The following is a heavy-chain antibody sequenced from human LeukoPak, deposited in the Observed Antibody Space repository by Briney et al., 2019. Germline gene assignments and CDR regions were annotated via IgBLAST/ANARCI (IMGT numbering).Heavy chain of an antibody. J-gene: IGHJ5*02. CDR3: ASGRWFDP. Sequence: SETLSLTCAVYGGSFSGHYWSWLRQPPGKGLEWIGEINHSGSTNYNPYRKSRVTISVDTSKNQFSLKRSAVTAADTTVYYCASGRWFDPWGQGTLVTVSS. V-gene: IGHV4-34*01. CDR2: INHSGST. CDR1: GGSFSGHY.